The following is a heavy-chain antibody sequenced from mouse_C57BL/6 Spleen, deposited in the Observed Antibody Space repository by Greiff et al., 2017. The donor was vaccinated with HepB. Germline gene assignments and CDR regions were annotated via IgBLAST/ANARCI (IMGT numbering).Heavy chain of an antibody. J-gene: IGHJ2*01. Sequence: VQLQQSGAELVRPGASVKLSCTASGFNIKDDYMHWVKQRPEQGLEWIGWIDPENGDTEYASKFQGKATITADTSSNTAYLQLSSLTSEDTAVYYCTYYYGSSYPYWGQGTTLTVSS. D-gene: IGHD1-1*01. CDR2: IDPENGDT. CDR1: GFNIKDDY. V-gene: IGHV14-4*01. CDR3: TYYYGSSYPY.